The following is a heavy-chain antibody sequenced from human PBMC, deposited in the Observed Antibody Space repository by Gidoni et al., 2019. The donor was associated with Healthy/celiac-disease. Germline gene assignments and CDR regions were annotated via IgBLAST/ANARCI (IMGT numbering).Heavy chain of an antibody. CDR2: ISSSSSYI. CDR3: ARVEPSGWYNYYYYGMDV. D-gene: IGHD6-19*01. Sequence: LEWVSSISSSSSYIYYADSVKGRFTISRDNAKNSLYLQMNSLRAEDTAVYYCARVEPSGWYNYYYYGMDVWGQGTTVTVSS. V-gene: IGHV3-21*01. J-gene: IGHJ6*02.